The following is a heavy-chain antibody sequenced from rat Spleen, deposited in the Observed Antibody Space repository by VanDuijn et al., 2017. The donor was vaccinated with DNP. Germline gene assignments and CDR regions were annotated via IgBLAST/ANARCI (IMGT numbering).Heavy chain of an antibody. CDR1: GFTVSDFN. Sequence: EVQLVESGGGLVQPGWSLKLSCAASGFTVSDFNMAWVRQAPKKGLEWVASISYEGSNTYYGDSVKGRFTISRDNAENTVYLQMERLRSEDTATYYCAKDAFDYWGQGVMVTVSS. CDR2: ISYEGSNT. J-gene: IGHJ2*01. V-gene: IGHV5-7*01. CDR3: AKDAFDY.